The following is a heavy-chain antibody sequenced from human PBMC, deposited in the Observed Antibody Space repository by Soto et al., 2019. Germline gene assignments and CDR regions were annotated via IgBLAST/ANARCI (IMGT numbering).Heavy chain of an antibody. J-gene: IGHJ6*02. CDR2: IIPIFGTA. CDR3: ARDRLRYCSGGSCYRFGMDV. CDR1: GGTFSSYA. V-gene: IGHV1-69*13. D-gene: IGHD2-15*01. Sequence: SVKVSCKASGGTFSSYAISWVRQAPGQGLEWMGGIIPIFGTANYAQKFQGRVTITADESTSTAYMELSSLRSEDTAVYYCARDRLRYCSGGSCYRFGMDVWGQGTTVTVSS.